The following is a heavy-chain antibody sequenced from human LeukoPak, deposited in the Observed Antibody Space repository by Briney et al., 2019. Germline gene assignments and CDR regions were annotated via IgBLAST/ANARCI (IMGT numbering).Heavy chain of an antibody. Sequence: GSLRLSCAASGFTFSSYGMHWVRQAPGKGLEWVAVISYDGSNKYYADSVKGRFTISRDNSKNTLYLQMNSLRAEDTAVYYCARTPIAAAGPFDYWGQGTLVTVSS. CDR1: GFTFSSYG. CDR3: ARTPIAAAGPFDY. J-gene: IGHJ4*02. D-gene: IGHD6-13*01. V-gene: IGHV3-30-3*01. CDR2: ISYDGSNK.